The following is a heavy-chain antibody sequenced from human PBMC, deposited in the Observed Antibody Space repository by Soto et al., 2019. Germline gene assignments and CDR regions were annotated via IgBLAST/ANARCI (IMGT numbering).Heavy chain of an antibody. J-gene: IGHJ5*02. CDR2: MNPNSGNT. V-gene: IGHV1-8*01. Sequence: XVKVSGRASGYTFTSYDINWVRQATGQGLEWMGWMNPNSGNTAYAQKFQGRVTMTRNTSISTAYMELSSLRSEDTAVYYCAREREGSGFDPWGQGTLVTVSS. D-gene: IGHD1-26*01. CDR1: GYTFTSYD. CDR3: AREREGSGFDP.